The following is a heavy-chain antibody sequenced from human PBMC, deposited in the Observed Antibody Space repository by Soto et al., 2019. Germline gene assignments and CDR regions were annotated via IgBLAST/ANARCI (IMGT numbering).Heavy chain of an antibody. CDR3: ASRTTRHYYYYYGMDV. V-gene: IGHV4-34*01. CDR2: INHSGST. D-gene: IGHD1-1*01. CDR1: GGSFSGYY. Sequence: SEPLSLTCAVYGGSFSGYYWSWIRQPPGKGLEWIGEINHSGSTNYNPSLKSRVTISVDTSKNQFSLKLSSVTAAGTAVYYCASRTTRHYYYYYGMDVWGQGTTVTVSS. J-gene: IGHJ6*02.